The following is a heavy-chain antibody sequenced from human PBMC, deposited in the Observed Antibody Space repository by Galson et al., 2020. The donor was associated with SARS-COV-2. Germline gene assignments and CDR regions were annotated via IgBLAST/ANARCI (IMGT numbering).Heavy chain of an antibody. CDR1: GYTFSSYG. CDR2: IHSYNGDT. V-gene: IGHV1-18*01. Sequence: APVRVSCKASGYTFSSYGITWVRQAPGQGLEWLGWIHSYNGDTKYAQKVQGRVTLTTDTSTSTAYMELRSLRSDDTAVYYCAGVFSSSWRSLPDLGWGQGSLVTVSS. D-gene: IGHD6-13*01. J-gene: IGHJ4*02. CDR3: AGVFSSSWRSLPDLG.